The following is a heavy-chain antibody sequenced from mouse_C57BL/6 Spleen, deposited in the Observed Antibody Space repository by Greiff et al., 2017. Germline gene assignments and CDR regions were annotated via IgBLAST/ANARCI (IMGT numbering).Heavy chain of an antibody. D-gene: IGHD2-3*01. J-gene: IGHJ1*03. Sequence: EVQRVESGGDLVKPGGSLKLSCAASGFTFSSYGMSWVRQTPDKRLEWVATISSGGSYTYYPDSVKGRFTISRDTAKNPLYLQMSSLKSEDTAMYYCARLYDGYYVPYFDVWGTGTTVTVSS. CDR1: GFTFSSYG. V-gene: IGHV5-6*01. CDR3: ARLYDGYYVPYFDV. CDR2: ISSGGSYT.